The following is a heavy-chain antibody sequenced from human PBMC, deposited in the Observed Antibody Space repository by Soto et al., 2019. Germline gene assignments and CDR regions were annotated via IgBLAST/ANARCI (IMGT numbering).Heavy chain of an antibody. CDR2: INSGSSVI. J-gene: IGHJ5*02. Sequence: EVQLVESGGGLVQPGGSLRLSCVVSGFNFRSESMTWVRQAPGKGPEWVSYINSGSSVIRYADSVKGRFTVFRDNDRDSLYLQMNGLRAEDSAVYYCAREVGTSWFFLWGQGTLVTVSS. CDR3: AREVGTSWFFL. V-gene: IGHV3-48*01. CDR1: GFNFRSES. D-gene: IGHD2-2*01.